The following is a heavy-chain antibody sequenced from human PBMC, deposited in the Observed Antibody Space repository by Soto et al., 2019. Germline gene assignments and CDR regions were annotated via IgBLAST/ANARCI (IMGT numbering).Heavy chain of an antibody. Sequence: SETLSLTCTVSGGSISSGGYYWSWIRQHPGKGLEWIGYIYYSGSTYYNPSLKSRVTISVDTSKNQFSLELSSVTAADTAVYYCARDLYYYDSSGYYPYYYYYGMDVWGQGTTVTVSS. V-gene: IGHV4-31*03. CDR1: GGSISSGGYY. CDR2: IYYSGST. J-gene: IGHJ6*02. CDR3: ARDLYYYDSSGYYPYYYYYGMDV. D-gene: IGHD3-22*01.